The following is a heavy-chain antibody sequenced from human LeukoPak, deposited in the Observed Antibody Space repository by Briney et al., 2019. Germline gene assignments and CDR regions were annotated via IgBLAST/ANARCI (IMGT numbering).Heavy chain of an antibody. CDR3: ARPRVGGPNGHFDY. CDR2: INPNSGGT. J-gene: IGHJ4*02. CDR1: GYTFTGYY. D-gene: IGHD4/OR15-4a*01. Sequence: GASVKVSCKASGYTFTGYYVHWVRQAPGQGLEWMGWINPNSGGTNYAQKFQGRVTMTRDTSISTAYMELSRLRSDDTAVYYCARPRVGGPNGHFDYWGQGTLVTVSS. V-gene: IGHV1-2*02.